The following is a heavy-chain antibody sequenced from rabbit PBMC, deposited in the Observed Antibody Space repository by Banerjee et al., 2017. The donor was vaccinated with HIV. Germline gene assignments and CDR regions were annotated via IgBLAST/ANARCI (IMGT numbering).Heavy chain of an antibody. D-gene: IGHD6-1*01. CDR1: GFDFSSYG. Sequence: QEQLVESGGGLVQPGGSLKLSCKASGFDFSSYGVSWVRQAPGKGLEWIGYIDPVFGSTYYASWVNGRFTISKTSSTTVTLQMTSLTAADTATYFCARDLSNGDGYNFNLWGPGTLVTVS. J-gene: IGHJ4*01. CDR3: ARDLSNGDGYNFNL. V-gene: IGHV1S39*01. CDR2: IDPVFGST.